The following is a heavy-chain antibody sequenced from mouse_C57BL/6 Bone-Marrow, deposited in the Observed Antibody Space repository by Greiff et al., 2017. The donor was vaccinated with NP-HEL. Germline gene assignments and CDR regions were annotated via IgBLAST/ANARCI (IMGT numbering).Heavy chain of an antibody. V-gene: IGHV5-4*01. J-gene: IGHJ3*01. CDR1: GFTFSSYA. CDR3: ARGGLFAY. Sequence: EVQLQESGGGLVKPGGSLKLSCAASGFTFSSYAMSWVRQTPEKRLEWVATISDGGSYTYYPDNVKGRFTISRDNAKNNLYLQMSHLKSEDTAMYYCARGGLFAYWGQGTLVTVSA. CDR2: ISDGGSYT.